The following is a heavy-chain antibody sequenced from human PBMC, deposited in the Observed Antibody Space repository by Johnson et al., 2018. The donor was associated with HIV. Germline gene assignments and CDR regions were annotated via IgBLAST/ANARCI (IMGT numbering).Heavy chain of an antibody. CDR1: QFTFSSYG. Sequence: QVQLVESGGGVVQPGRSLRLSCEASQFTFSSYGMHWVRQAPGKGLERVAVVPDDGDKKYYADTVKGRFTISRDNSKNTLYLQMNSLRAEDTAVYYCVRGGATSYDAFDIWGQGTMVTVSS. J-gene: IGHJ3*02. CDR2: VPDDGDKK. CDR3: VRGGATSYDAFDI. D-gene: IGHD1-26*01. V-gene: IGHV3-30*03.